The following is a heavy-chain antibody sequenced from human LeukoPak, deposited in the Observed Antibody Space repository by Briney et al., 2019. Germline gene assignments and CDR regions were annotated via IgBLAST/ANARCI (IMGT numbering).Heavy chain of an antibody. Sequence: GRSLRLSCAASGFAFSTYAMHWVRQAPGKGLEWVGRIKSKTDGDTTDYAAPVKGRFTISRDESKDTLYLQMSSLKAEDTAVYYCTRDKLELRQFDYWGQGTLVTVSS. CDR1: GFAFSTYA. CDR3: TRDKLELRQFDY. CDR2: IKSKTDGDTT. J-gene: IGHJ4*02. D-gene: IGHD1-7*01. V-gene: IGHV3-15*01.